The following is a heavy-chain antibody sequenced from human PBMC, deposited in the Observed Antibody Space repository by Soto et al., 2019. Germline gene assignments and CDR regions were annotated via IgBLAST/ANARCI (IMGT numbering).Heavy chain of an antibody. Sequence: GGSLRLSCAASGFTFSDYYMSWIRQAPGKGLEWVSYISSSGSTIYYADSVKGRFTISRDNAKNSLYLQMNSLRAEDTAVYYCARDFMSGYDPTAPYYGLYYYYMDVWGKGTTVTVSS. CDR3: ARDFMSGYDPTAPYYGLYYYYMDV. J-gene: IGHJ6*03. CDR1: GFTFSDYY. CDR2: ISSSGSTI. D-gene: IGHD5-12*01. V-gene: IGHV3-11*01.